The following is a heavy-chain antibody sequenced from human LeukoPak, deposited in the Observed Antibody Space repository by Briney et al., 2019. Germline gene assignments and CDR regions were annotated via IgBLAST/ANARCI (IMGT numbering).Heavy chain of an antibody. J-gene: IGHJ3*02. V-gene: IGHV3-30-3*01. CDR3: ARVLVASYPSNYYDSSVEAFDI. CDR1: GFTFSSYA. CDR2: MSYDGSNK. D-gene: IGHD3-22*01. Sequence: GRSLRLSCAASGFTFSSYAMHWVRQAPGKGLEWVAVMSYDGSNKYYADSVKGRFTISRDNSKNTLYLQMNSLRAEDTAVYYCARVLVASYPSNYYDSSVEAFDIWGQGTMVTVSS.